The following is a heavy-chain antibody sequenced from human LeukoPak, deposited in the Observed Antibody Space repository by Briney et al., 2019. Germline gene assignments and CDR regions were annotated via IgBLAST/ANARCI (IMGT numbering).Heavy chain of an antibody. J-gene: IGHJ4*02. CDR2: IYSGGST. CDR1: GSTTSGNT. V-gene: IGHV3-53*01. D-gene: IGHD1-1*01. CDR3: ARGPAGYN. Sequence: AGGSLRPSLSPLGSTTSGNTRGGVPQAPGRGLGWGSVIYSGGSTDYADSVKGRFTISRDNSKNTLYLQMNSLRAEDTAVYHCARGPAGYNWGQGTLVTVSS.